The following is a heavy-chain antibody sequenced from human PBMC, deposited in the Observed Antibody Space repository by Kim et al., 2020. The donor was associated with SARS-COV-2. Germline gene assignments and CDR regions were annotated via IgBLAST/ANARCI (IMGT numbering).Heavy chain of an antibody. CDR2: IKQDGSEI. D-gene: IGHD3-10*01. J-gene: IGHJ5*02. CDR3: ARDHYYGSGSLVWFDP. Sequence: GGSLRLSCAASGFTFSNYWMSWVRQAPGKGLEWVANIKQDGSEIYYVDSVKGRFTISRDNAKNSLYLQMNSLRAEDTAVYYCARDHYYGSGSLVWFDPWGQGTLVTVSS. V-gene: IGHV3-7*01. CDR1: GFTFSNYW.